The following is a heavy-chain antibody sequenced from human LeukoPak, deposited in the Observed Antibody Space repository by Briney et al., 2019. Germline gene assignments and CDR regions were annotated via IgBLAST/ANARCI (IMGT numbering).Heavy chain of an antibody. V-gene: IGHV3-23*01. CDR2: ISGSGGST. J-gene: IGHJ4*02. CDR1: GFTFSSYA. D-gene: IGHD1-26*01. CDR3: ARDPAGGGRGNLDY. Sequence: PGGSLRLSCAASGFTFSSYAMSWVRQAPGKGLEWVSAISGSGGSTYYADSVKGRFTISRDNAKNSLYLQMNSLRAEDTAVYYCARDPAGGGRGNLDYWGQGTLVTVSS.